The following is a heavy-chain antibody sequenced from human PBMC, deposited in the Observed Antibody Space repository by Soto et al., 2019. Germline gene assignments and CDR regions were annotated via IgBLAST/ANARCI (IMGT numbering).Heavy chain of an antibody. CDR2: ISGSGGST. Sequence: HPGGSLRLSCAASGFTFSSYAMSWVRQAPGKGLEWVSAISGSGGSTYYADSVKGRFTISRDNSKNTLYLQMNSLRAEDTAVYYCAAQSSWYYYYGMDVWGQGTTVTVS. CDR3: AAQSSWYYYYGMDV. D-gene: IGHD6-13*01. J-gene: IGHJ6*02. CDR1: GFTFSSYA. V-gene: IGHV3-23*01.